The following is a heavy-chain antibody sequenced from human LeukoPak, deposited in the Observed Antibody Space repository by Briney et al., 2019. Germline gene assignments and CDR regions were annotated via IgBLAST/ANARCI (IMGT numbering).Heavy chain of an antibody. Sequence: GGSLRLSCAASGFTFSSYSMNWVRQAPGKGLEWVSYISSSSSTIYYADSVKGRFTIPRDNAKNSLYLQMNSLRAEDTAVYYCARVGRSSQQLVFDYWGQGTLVTVSS. J-gene: IGHJ4*02. CDR2: ISSSSSTI. CDR1: GFTFSSYS. D-gene: IGHD6-13*01. CDR3: ARVGRSSQQLVFDY. V-gene: IGHV3-48*04.